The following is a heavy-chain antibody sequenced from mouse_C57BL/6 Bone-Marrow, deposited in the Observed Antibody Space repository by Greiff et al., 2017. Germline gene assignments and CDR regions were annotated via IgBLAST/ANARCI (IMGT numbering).Heavy chain of an antibody. CDR1: GYTFTSYG. CDR2: IYPRSGNT. J-gene: IGHJ2*01. CDR3: TRYPYYYGSSVRMDY. D-gene: IGHD1-1*01. Sequence: QVQLQQSGAELARPGASVKLSCKASGYTFTSYGISWVKQRTGQGLEWIGEIYPRSGNTYYNEKFKGKATLTADKSSSTAYMELRSLTSEDSAVYFCTRYPYYYGSSVRMDYWGQGTTLTVSS. V-gene: IGHV1-81*01.